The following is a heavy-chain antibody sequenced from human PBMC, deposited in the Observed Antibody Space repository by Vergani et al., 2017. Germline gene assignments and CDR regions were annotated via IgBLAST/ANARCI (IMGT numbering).Heavy chain of an antibody. CDR1: GYTFTGYY. Sequence: QVQLVQSGAEVKKPGASVKVSCKASGYTFTGYYMHWVRQAPGQGLEWMGWISAYNGNTKYAQKFQGRVTMTTDTSTSTAYMELRSLRSDDTAVYYCARDFGEVTIGGVIVNWYFDLWGRGTLVTVSS. CDR3: ARDFGEVTIGGVIVNWYFDL. D-gene: IGHD3-16*02. V-gene: IGHV1-18*04. CDR2: ISAYNGNT. J-gene: IGHJ2*01.